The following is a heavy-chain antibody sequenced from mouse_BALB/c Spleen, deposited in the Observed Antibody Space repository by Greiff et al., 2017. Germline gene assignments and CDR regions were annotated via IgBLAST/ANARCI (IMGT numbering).Heavy chain of an antibody. CDR2: IWGGGST. J-gene: IGHJ3*01. CDR3: AKHYDAGWFAD. V-gene: IGHV2-6-4*01. Sequence: QVQLKESGPGLVAPSQSLSITCTVSGFSLSRYSVHWVRQPPGKGLEWLGMIWGGGSTDYNSALKSRLSISKDNSKSQVFLKRNSLQTDDTAMYYCAKHYDAGWFADWGQGTLVTVSA. D-gene: IGHD2-4*01. CDR1: GFSLSRYS.